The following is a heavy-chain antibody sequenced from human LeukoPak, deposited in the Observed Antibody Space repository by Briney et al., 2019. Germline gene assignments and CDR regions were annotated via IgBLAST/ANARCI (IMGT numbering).Heavy chain of an antibody. CDR1: GYSISSGYY. Sequence: PSETLSLTCTVSGYSISSGYYWGRIRQPPGKGLEWIGSIYHSGSTYYDPSLKSRVTISVDTSKNQFSLKLSSVTAADTAVYYCARGDYPRPFDFWGQGTLVTVSS. V-gene: IGHV4-38-2*02. CDR2: IYHSGST. D-gene: IGHD2-21*01. CDR3: ARGDYPRPFDF. J-gene: IGHJ4*02.